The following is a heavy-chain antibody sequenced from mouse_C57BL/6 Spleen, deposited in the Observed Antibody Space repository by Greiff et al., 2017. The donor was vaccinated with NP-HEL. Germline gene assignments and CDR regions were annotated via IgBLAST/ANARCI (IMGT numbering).Heavy chain of an antibody. CDR1: GYTFTSYW. D-gene: IGHD2-4*01. CDR2: IDPSDSET. CDR3: ARSTMITTYAMDY. J-gene: IGHJ4*01. V-gene: IGHV1-52*01. Sequence: QVQLKEPGAELVRPGSSVKLSCKASGYTFTSYWMHWVKQRPIQGLEWIGNIDPSDSETHYNQKFKDKATLTVDKSSSTAYMQLSSLTSEDSAVYYCARSTMITTYAMDYWGQGTSVTVSS.